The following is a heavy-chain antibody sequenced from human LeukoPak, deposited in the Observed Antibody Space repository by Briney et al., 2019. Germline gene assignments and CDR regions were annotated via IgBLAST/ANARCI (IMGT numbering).Heavy chain of an antibody. D-gene: IGHD2-2*01. CDR3: ARVGDIVVVPAAKRERWLDY. Sequence: PSETLSLTCAVSGGSISSGGYSWSWIRQPPGKGLEWIVYIYHSGSTYYNPSLKSRVTISVDRSKNQFSLKLSSVTAADTAVYYCARVGDIVVVPAAKRERWLDYWGQGTLVTVSS. CDR2: IYHSGST. CDR1: GGSISSGGYS. J-gene: IGHJ4*02. V-gene: IGHV4-30-2*01.